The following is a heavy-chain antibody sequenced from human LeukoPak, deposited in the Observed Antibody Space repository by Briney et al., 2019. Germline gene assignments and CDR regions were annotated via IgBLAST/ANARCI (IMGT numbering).Heavy chain of an antibody. J-gene: IGHJ5*02. CDR2: ISAYNGNT. D-gene: IGHD5-12*01. CDR3: ARADVDMENWFDP. V-gene: IGHV1-18*01. Sequence: GASVKVSCKASGYTFTSYGISWVRQAPGQGLEWMGWISAYNGNTNYAQKLQGRVTMTTDTSTSTAYIELRSLRSDDTAVYYCARADVDMENWFDPWGQGTLVTVSS. CDR1: GYTFTSYG.